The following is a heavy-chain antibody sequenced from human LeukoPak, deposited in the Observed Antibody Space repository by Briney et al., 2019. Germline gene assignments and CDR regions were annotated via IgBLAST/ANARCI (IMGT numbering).Heavy chain of an antibody. CDR3: AKGGDGYNYYFDY. D-gene: IGHD5-24*01. Sequence: GGSLRLSCTASGFTFSDYAMSWVRQAPGKGLEWVSGISGSGGSIRYADSVRGRFIISRDNSKNTLYLQMNSLRAEDTAVYYCAKGGDGYNYYFDYWGQEALVTVSS. J-gene: IGHJ4*02. CDR2: ISGSGGSI. V-gene: IGHV3-23*01. CDR1: GFTFSDYA.